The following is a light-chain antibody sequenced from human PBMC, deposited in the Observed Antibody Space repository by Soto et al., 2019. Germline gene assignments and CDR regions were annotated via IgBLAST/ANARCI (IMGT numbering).Light chain of an antibody. J-gene: IGKJ1*01. Sequence: EIVLTQSPGTLSFSPGERAILSCRASQSISSSYLAWYQQKPGQAPRLLIYAASSRATGIPDRFSGSGSGTEFTLTISSLQPDDFATYYCQQYNSYPWTFGQGTKVDI. CDR3: QQYNSYPWT. CDR2: AAS. V-gene: IGKV3-20*01. CDR1: QSISSSY.